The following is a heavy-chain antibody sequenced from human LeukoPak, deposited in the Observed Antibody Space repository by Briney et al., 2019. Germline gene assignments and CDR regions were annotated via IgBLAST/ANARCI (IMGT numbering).Heavy chain of an antibody. D-gene: IGHD3-22*01. CDR1: GFTFSSYS. V-gene: IGHV3-21*01. CDR2: ISSSSSYI. CDR3: AREYYYDSSGYWDAFDI. Sequence: GGSLRLSCAASGFTFSSYSMNWVRQAPGKGLEWVSSISSSSSYIYYADSVKGRFTISRDNAKNSLYLQMNSLRAEDTAVYYCAREYYYDSSGYWDAFDIWGQGTMVTVSS. J-gene: IGHJ3*02.